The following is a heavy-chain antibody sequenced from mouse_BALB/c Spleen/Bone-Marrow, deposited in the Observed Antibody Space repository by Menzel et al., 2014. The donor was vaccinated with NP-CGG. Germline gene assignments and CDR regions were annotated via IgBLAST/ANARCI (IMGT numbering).Heavy chain of an antibody. CDR3: ARLGYYGGFTY. V-gene: IGHV4-1*02. D-gene: IGHD2-3*01. CDR2: INPACSTI. Sequence: EVQPVDSGGGLAQPGGSLKLSCAASGFDFSRYWMSWVRQAPGKGLEWIGEINPACSTINYTSSLKDKSIISKDNAKNTLCLQMSKVRSEDTDLYYCARLGYYGGFTYWGHGTLVTVSA. J-gene: IGHJ3*01. CDR1: GFDFSRYW.